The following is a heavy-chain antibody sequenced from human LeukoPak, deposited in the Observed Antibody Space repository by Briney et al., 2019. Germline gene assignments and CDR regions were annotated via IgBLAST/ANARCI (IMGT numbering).Heavy chain of an antibody. V-gene: IGHV1-46*01. CDR3: ATGIWELPRLRARNNWFDP. D-gene: IGHD1-26*01. J-gene: IGHJ5*02. CDR1: GYTFTSYY. CDR2: INPSGGST. Sequence: ASVKVSCKASGYTFTSYYMHRVRQAPGQGLEWMGIINPSGGSTSYAQKFQGRVTMTRDMSTSTVYMELSSLRSEDTAVYYCATGIWELPRLRARNNWFDPWGQGTLVTVSS.